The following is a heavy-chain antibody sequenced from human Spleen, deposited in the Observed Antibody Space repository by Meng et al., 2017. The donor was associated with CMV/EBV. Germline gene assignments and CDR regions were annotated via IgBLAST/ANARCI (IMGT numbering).Heavy chain of an antibody. J-gene: IGHJ4*02. CDR1: GFLFSSYA. V-gene: IGHV3-30-3*01. CDR3: ARDLSGYTSGWLSYFDY. D-gene: IGHD6-19*01. Sequence: GGSLRHSCAASGFLFSSYAINWVRQAPGKGLEWVAIISYDGSREYYIDSVKGRFTISRDNSKNTVYLQMNSLRAEDTAVYYCARDLSGYTSGWLSYFDYWGQGELVTVSS. CDR2: ISYDGSRE.